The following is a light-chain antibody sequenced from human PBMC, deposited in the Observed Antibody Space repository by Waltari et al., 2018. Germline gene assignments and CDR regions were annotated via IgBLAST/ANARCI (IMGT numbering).Light chain of an antibody. CDR2: DDS. CDR1: DILRKS. CDR3: QVWDRNSAVV. J-gene: IGLJ2*01. Sequence: SYVLTQPPSVSVAPARTASITCGGNDILRKSVHWYQQRPGQAPVLVVYDDSGRPSGIPERFSGSNSANTATLTIRRVEAGDEADYYCQVWDRNSAVVFGGGTKLTVL. V-gene: IGLV3-21*03.